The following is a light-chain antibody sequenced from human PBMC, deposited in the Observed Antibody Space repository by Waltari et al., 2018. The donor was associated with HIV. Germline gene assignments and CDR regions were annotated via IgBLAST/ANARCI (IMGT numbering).Light chain of an antibody. Sequence: AIQMTQSPSSLSASVGDRVTITCRASQVIGNDLGWYQQKPGQAPKALIYAASILQTGIPSRFSGSRSGTDFTLTISSLQTEDSATYYCLQDGSFPLTFGPGTKVDV. CDR2: AAS. V-gene: IGKV1-6*02. CDR3: LQDGSFPLT. J-gene: IGKJ3*01. CDR1: QVIGND.